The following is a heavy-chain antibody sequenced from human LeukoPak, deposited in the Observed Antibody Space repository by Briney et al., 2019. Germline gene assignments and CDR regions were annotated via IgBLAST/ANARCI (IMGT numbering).Heavy chain of an antibody. CDR1: GGTFSSYA. J-gene: IGHJ6*02. CDR2: IIPIFGTA. V-gene: IGHV1-69*13. Sequence: PRASVKVSCKASGGTFSSYAISWVRQAPGQGLEWMGGIIPIFGTANYAQKFQGRVTITADESTSTAYMELSSLRSEDTAVYYCARAPLGASGAAGRRNYYYGMDVWGQGTTVTVSS. CDR3: ARAPLGASGAAGRRNYYYGMDV. D-gene: IGHD3-16*01.